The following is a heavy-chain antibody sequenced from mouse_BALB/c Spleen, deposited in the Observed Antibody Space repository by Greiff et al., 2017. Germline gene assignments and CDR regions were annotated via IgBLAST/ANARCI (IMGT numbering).Heavy chain of an antibody. CDR3: AREGARATSWFAY. V-gene: IGHV5-6-5*01. Sequence: EVQGVESGGGLVKPGGSLKLSCAASGFTFSSYAMSWVRQTPEKRLEWVASISSGGSTYYPDSVKGRFTISRDNARNILYLQMSSLRSEDTAMYYCAREGARATSWFAYWGQGTLVTVSA. J-gene: IGHJ3*01. D-gene: IGHD3-1*01. CDR1: GFTFSSYA. CDR2: ISSGGST.